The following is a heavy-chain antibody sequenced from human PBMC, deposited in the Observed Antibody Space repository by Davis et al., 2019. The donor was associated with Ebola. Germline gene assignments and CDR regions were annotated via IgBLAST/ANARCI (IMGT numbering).Heavy chain of an antibody. CDR1: GFTFSAYA. D-gene: IGHD1-14*01. J-gene: IGHJ4*02. CDR2: ISVSGGSA. V-gene: IGHV3-23*01. CDR3: AKCRPPKTSSRHQEGPGDY. Sequence: GESLKISCAASGFTFSAYAMTWVRQAPGTGLEWVSAISVSGGSAYYADSVKGRFTISRDNSKNTPYLQMNTLRAEDTAVYYCAKCRPPKTSSRHQEGPGDYWGQGTLVTVSS.